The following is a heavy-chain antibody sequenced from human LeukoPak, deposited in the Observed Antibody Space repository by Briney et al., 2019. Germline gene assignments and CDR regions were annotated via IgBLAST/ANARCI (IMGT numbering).Heavy chain of an antibody. D-gene: IGHD3-9*01. J-gene: IGHJ4*02. CDR3: AKAGVWLPAV. CDR2: IHHSGNT. Sequence: SETLPLTCAVSGDSVSSDNWWSWVRQPPGKGLEWIGEIHHSGNTNYSPSLRSRVTMSLDKSRNQFSLKLNSVTAADTAVYYCAKAGVWLPAVWGQGTLVTVSS. V-gene: IGHV4-4*02. CDR1: GDSVSSDNW.